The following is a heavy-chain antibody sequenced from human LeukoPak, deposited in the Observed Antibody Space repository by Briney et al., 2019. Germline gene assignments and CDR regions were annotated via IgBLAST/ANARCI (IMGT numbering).Heavy chain of an antibody. D-gene: IGHD2/OR15-2a*01. J-gene: IGHJ3*02. V-gene: IGHV3-7*04. CDR1: GFTFSSYW. CDR2: IKQDGSEK. Sequence: PGGSLRLSCAASGFTFSSYWLSWVRQAPGKGLEWVANIKQDGSEKYYVDSVKGRFTISRDNAKNSLYLQMNSLRAEDTAVYYCARVLLIPSYAFDIWGQGTMVTVSS. CDR3: ARVLLIPSYAFDI.